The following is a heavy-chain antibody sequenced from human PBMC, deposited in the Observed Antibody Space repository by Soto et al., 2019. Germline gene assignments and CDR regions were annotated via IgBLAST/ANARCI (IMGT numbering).Heavy chain of an antibody. D-gene: IGHD1-7*01. CDR2: IWYDGSNK. V-gene: IGHV3-33*01. J-gene: IGHJ6*02. Sequence: SCAASGFTFSSYGMHWVRQAPGKGLEWVAVIWYDGSNKYYADSVKGRFTISRDNSKNTLYLQMNGLRAEDTAVYYCARGGSSLELNVWGQGTTVTVYS. CDR1: GFTFSSYG. CDR3: ARGGSSLELNV.